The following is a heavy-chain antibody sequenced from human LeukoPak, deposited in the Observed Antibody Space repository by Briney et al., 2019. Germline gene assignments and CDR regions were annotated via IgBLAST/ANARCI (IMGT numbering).Heavy chain of an antibody. Sequence: SETLSLTCAVYGGSFSGYYWSWIRQPPGKGLEWIGEVNHSGSTNYNPSLKSRVTISVDTSKNQFSLKLSSLTAADTAVYYCARVRVTFFLEWLDYGMDVWGQGTTVTVSS. CDR2: VNHSGST. CDR3: ARVRVTFFLEWLDYGMDV. V-gene: IGHV4-34*01. CDR1: GGSFSGYY. D-gene: IGHD3-3*01. J-gene: IGHJ6*02.